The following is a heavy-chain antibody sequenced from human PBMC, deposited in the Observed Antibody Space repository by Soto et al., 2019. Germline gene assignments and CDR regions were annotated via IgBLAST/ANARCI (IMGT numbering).Heavy chain of an antibody. Sequence: QVQLVQSGAEEKKPGASVKVSCKASGYTFTNYATHWVRQAPGQRLEWMGWINAGKGNTKYSQKFQGRVTITRDTSASTAYMELSSLRSEDTAVYYCARVSGYYLPDYWGQGTLVTVSS. CDR1: GYTFTNYA. J-gene: IGHJ4*02. CDR3: ARVSGYYLPDY. CDR2: INAGKGNT. D-gene: IGHD5-12*01. V-gene: IGHV1-3*05.